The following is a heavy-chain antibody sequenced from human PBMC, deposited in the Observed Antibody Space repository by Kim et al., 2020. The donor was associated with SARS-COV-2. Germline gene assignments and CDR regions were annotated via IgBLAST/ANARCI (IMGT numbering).Heavy chain of an antibody. Sequence: NSNPSLKSRVTISVETSKKQFSLKLSSVTAADTAVYYCARHSAGGDYFDYWGQGTLVTVSS. J-gene: IGHJ4*02. V-gene: IGHV4-59*08. CDR3: ARHSAGGDYFDY. D-gene: IGHD3-10*01.